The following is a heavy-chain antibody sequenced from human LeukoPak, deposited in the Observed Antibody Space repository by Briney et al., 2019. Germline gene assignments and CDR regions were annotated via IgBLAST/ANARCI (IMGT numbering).Heavy chain of an antibody. D-gene: IGHD3-22*01. CDR1: GFTFSSYG. Sequence: GRSLRLSCAASGFTFSSYGMRWVRQAPGKGLEWVAVIWYDGSNKCYADSVKGRFTISRDNSKNTLYLQMNSLRAEDTAVYYCAKDVAPYYYDSSGYPYYFDYWGQGTLVTVSS. V-gene: IGHV3-33*06. J-gene: IGHJ4*02. CDR3: AKDVAPYYYDSSGYPYYFDY. CDR2: IWYDGSNK.